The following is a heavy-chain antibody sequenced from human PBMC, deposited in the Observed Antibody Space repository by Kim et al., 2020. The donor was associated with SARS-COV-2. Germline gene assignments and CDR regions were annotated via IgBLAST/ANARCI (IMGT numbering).Heavy chain of an antibody. CDR3: ARDRPGTIRRLRSYGMDV. D-gene: IGHD5-12*01. Sequence: SETLSLTCTVSGGSISSYYWSWIRQPPGKGLEWIGYIYYSGSTNYNPSLKSRVTISVDTSKNQFSLKLSSVTAADTAVYYCARDRPGTIRRLRSYGMDVWGQGTTVTVSS. CDR1: GGSISSYY. V-gene: IGHV4-59*01. J-gene: IGHJ6*02. CDR2: IYYSGST.